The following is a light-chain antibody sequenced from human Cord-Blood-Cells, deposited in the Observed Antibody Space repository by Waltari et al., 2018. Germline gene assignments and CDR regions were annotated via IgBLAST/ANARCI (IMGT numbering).Light chain of an antibody. V-gene: IGKV3-15*01. Sequence: EIVMPPSPATLSVSLGERATLPCRASQSVSSNLAWYQQKPGQAPRLLIYGAATRATGIPARFSGDGSGTEFTLTISSLQSEDFAVYYCQQYNNWYTFGQGTKLEI. CDR3: QQYNNWYT. CDR1: QSVSSN. CDR2: GAA. J-gene: IGKJ2*01.